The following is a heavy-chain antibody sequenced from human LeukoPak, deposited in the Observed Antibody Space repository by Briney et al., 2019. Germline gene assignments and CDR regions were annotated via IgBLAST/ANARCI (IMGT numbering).Heavy chain of an antibody. D-gene: IGHD3-10*01. J-gene: IGHJ4*02. CDR3: AKAVRSMVTGGGYFDS. Sequence: AGGSLRLSCAASGFAFSNYAMSWVRQAPGKGLEWVSSLGGGGDSRYYADSVMGRFTISRDNSKNTLYLQMNSLRAEDTAVYYCAKAVRSMVTGGGYFDSWGQGTLVTVSS. CDR2: LGGGGDSR. CDR1: GFAFSNYA. V-gene: IGHV3-23*01.